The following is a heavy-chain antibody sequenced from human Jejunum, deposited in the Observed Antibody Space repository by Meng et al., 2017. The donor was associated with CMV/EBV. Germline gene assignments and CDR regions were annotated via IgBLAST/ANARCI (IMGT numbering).Heavy chain of an antibody. J-gene: IGHJ3*02. Sequence: SGASSSSGGYYWSWIRQHPATGLEWIGYIYNSGSAYYNPSLTSRVTMSVDTSKNQFSLKLSSVTAADTALYYCARPSRDYGAKDAFDIWGQGTMVTVSS. CDR2: IYNSGSA. V-gene: IGHV4-31*02. CDR1: GASSSSGGYY. D-gene: IGHD4-23*01. CDR3: ARPSRDYGAKDAFDI.